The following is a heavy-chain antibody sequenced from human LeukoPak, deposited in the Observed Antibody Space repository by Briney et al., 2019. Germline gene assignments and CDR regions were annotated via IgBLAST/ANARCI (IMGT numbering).Heavy chain of an antibody. CDR3: ARGQGHCSGGTCYSKWVDY. J-gene: IGHJ4*02. CDR2: IYTSGTT. V-gene: IGHV4-4*07. Sequence: SETLSLTCTVSGVSISNYFRSWIRQPAGKGLEWIGRIYTSGTTNYNPSLKSRVTMSVDTSKNQFSLRLRSVTAADTAVYYCARGQGHCSGGTCYSKWVDYWGQGTLVTVSS. D-gene: IGHD2-15*01. CDR1: GVSISNYF.